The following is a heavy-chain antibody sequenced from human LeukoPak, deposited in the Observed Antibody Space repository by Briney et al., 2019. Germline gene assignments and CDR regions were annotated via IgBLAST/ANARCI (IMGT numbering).Heavy chain of an antibody. J-gene: IGHJ5*02. D-gene: IGHD3-10*01. CDR3: AADRQEGGSGSYWFDP. V-gene: IGHV4-59*01. CDR1: GGSLTTYY. Sequence: SETLSLTCTISGGSLTTYYWSWLRQPAGKGLEWIGNVYYSGSTTYNPSLKTRVTISVDTSKNQFSLRLTSVTAADTAVYYCAADRQEGGSGSYWFDPWGQGTLVTVSS. CDR2: VYYSGST.